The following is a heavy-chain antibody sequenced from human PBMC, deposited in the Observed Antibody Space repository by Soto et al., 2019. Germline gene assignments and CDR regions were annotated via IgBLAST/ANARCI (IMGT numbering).Heavy chain of an antibody. J-gene: IGHJ4*02. V-gene: IGHV4-30-4*01. Sequence: TLSLTCTVSGGSMSSGDYYWSWIRQPPGKGLEWIGYIYYTGTTKYNPSLKSRLTISVDTSKNQFSLKLSSVTAADTAVYYCARLGGYYQAFDSWGQGTLVTVSS. D-gene: IGHD3-22*01. CDR1: GGSMSSGDYY. CDR2: IYYTGTT. CDR3: ARLGGYYQAFDS.